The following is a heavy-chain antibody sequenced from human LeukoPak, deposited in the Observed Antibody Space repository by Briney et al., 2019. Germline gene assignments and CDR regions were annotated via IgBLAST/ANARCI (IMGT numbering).Heavy chain of an antibody. Sequence: GGSLRLSCAASGFTFSSYEMNWVRQAPGKGLEWVSYISSSGSTIYYADSVKGRFTISRDNAKNSLYLQMNSLRAEDTAAYYCARETVVVVPAAMWDWFDPWGQGTLVTVSS. CDR2: ISSSGSTI. J-gene: IGHJ5*02. V-gene: IGHV3-48*03. CDR1: GFTFSSYE. D-gene: IGHD2-2*01. CDR3: ARETVVVVPAAMWDWFDP.